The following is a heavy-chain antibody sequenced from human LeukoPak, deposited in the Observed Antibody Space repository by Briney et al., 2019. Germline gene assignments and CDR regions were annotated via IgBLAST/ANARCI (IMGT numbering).Heavy chain of an antibody. CDR1: GFTFSSYG. J-gene: IGHJ6*02. V-gene: IGHV3-30*18. CDR2: ISYDGSNK. Sequence: PGGSLRFSCAASGFTFSSYGMHWVRQAPGKGLEWVAVISYDGSNKYYADSVKGRFTISRDNSKNTLYLQMNSLRAEDTAVYYCAKDVRGSSSWDDYYYGMDVWGQGTTVTVSS. CDR3: AKDVRGSSSWDDYYYGMDV. D-gene: IGHD6-13*01.